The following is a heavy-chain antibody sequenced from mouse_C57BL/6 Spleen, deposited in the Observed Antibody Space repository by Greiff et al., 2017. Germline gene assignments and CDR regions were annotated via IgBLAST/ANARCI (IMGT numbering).Heavy chain of an antibody. CDR1: GYSITSGYY. Sequence: DVKLQESGPGLVKPSQSLSLTCSVTGYSITSGYYWNWIRQFPGNKLEWMGYISYDGSNNYNPSLKNRISITRDTSKNQFFLKLNSVTTEDTATYYCARGQAGLGDFDYWGQGTTLTVSS. CDR3: ARGQAGLGDFDY. CDR2: ISYDGSN. D-gene: IGHD3-2*02. J-gene: IGHJ2*01. V-gene: IGHV3-6*01.